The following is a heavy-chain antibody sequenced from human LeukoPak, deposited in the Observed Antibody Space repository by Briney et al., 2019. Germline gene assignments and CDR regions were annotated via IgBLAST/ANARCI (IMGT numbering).Heavy chain of an antibody. CDR1: GYTFTGYY. CDR3: ASDGHGGNSFDY. V-gene: IGHV1-2*02. D-gene: IGHD4-23*01. Sequence: GASVKVSCKASGYTFTGYYMHWVRQAPGQGLEWMGWINANSGGTDYAQKFQDRVTMTRDTSISTAYMELSRLRSDDTAVYYCASDGHGGNSFDYWGQGTLVTVSS. J-gene: IGHJ4*02. CDR2: INANSGGT.